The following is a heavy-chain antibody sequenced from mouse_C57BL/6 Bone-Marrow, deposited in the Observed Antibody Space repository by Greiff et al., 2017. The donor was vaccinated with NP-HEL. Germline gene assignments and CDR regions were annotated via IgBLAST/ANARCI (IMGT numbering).Heavy chain of an antibody. CDR3: ARSGYYGSSYVENWYFDV. V-gene: IGHV1-59*01. Sequence: QVQLQQSGAELVRPGTSVKLSCKASGYTFTSYWMHWVKQRPGQGLEWIGVIDPSDSYTNYNQKFKGKATLTVDTSSSTAYMQLSSLTSEDSAVYYCARSGYYGSSYVENWYFDVWGTGTTVTVSS. J-gene: IGHJ1*03. CDR2: IDPSDSYT. D-gene: IGHD1-1*01. CDR1: GYTFTSYW.